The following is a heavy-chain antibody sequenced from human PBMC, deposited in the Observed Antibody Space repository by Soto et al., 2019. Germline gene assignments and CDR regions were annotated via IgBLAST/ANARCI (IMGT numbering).Heavy chain of an antibody. CDR3: ARGRSGSYSRDFDY. CDR2: INHSGST. Sequence: QVQLQQWGAGLLKPSETLSLTCAVYGGSFSGYYWSWIRQPPGKGLEWIGEINHSGSTNYNPSLKSRVTISVDTSKNQFSLKLSSVTAADTAVYYCARGRSGSYSRDFDYWGQGTLVTVSS. V-gene: IGHV4-34*01. CDR1: GGSFSGYY. J-gene: IGHJ4*02. D-gene: IGHD1-26*01.